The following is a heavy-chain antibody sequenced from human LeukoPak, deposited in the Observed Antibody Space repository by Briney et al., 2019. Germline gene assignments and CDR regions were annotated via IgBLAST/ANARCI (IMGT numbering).Heavy chain of an antibody. D-gene: IGHD5-18*01. CDR1: GFTFSSYS. V-gene: IGHV3-21*01. J-gene: IGHJ5*02. Sequence: GGSLRLSCAASGFTFSSYSMNWVRQAPGKGLEWVSSISSSSSYIYYADSVKGRFTISRDNAKNSLYLQMNSLRAEDTAVYYCARRESGYSYGYRWFDPWGQGTLVTVSS. CDR2: ISSSSSYI. CDR3: ARRESGYSYGYRWFDP.